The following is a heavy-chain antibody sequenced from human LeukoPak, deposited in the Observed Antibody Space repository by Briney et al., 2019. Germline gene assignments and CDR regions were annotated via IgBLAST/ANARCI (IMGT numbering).Heavy chain of an antibody. CDR3: AKVAVVGATTRAPFDY. V-gene: IGHV3-23*01. J-gene: IGHJ4*02. Sequence: GGSLRLSCAASGFTFSSYAMSWVRQAPGKGLEWVSAISGSGGSTYYADSVKGRFTISRDNSKNTLYLQMNSLRAEDTAVYYCAKVAVVGATTRAPFDYWGQGTLVTASS. CDR2: ISGSGGST. CDR1: GFTFSSYA. D-gene: IGHD1-26*01.